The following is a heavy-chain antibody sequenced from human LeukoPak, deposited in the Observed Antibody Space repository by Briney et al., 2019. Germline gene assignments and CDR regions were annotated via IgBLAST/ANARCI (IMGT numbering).Heavy chain of an antibody. CDR3: ARHELRVYDAFDI. V-gene: IGHV4-59*08. Sequence: SETLSLTCTVSGGSISSYYWSWIRQPPGKGLEWIGYIYYSGSTNYNPSLKSRVTISVDTSKNQFSLKLSSVTAADTAVYYCARHELRVYDAFDIWGQGTMVTVSS. CDR1: GGSISSYY. D-gene: IGHD6-6*01. J-gene: IGHJ3*02. CDR2: IYYSGST.